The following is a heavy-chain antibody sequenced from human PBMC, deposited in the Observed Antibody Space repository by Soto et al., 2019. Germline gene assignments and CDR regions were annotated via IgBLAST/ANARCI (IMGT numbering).Heavy chain of an antibody. CDR2: IIPIFGTA. CDR1: GGPFSSYA. J-gene: IGHJ6*01. CDR3: ARDRGYHGSGSYESYHYGMDV. D-gene: IGHD3-10*01. Sequence: SVKVYFKASGGPFSSYAISLVRQAPGQGLEWVGGIIPIFGTANYAHKFQGRVTITADESTSTAYMELSSLRSEDTAVYYCARDRGYHGSGSYESYHYGMDVWGQGTTVTVSS. V-gene: IGHV1-69*13.